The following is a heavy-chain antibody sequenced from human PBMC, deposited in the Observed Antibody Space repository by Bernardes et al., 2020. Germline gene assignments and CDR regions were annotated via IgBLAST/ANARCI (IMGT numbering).Heavy chain of an antibody. Sequence: WGSLSLSCSASGFTFSYYAMQWVRQAPGKGLEYVSRISSNGESTYYADSVKGRFTISRDNTKNTLYLQMTSLRTEDTVVYHCVKDVLMGATFASWGQGTLVTVSS. CDR1: GFTFSYYA. J-gene: IGHJ4*02. V-gene: IGHV3-64D*06. CDR2: ISSNGEST. D-gene: IGHD1-26*01. CDR3: VKDVLMGATFAS.